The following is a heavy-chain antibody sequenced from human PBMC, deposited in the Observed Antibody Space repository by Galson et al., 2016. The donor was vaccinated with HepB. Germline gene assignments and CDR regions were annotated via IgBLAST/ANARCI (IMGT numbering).Heavy chain of an antibody. Sequence: SLRLSCAASGFTFSSYAMHWVRQAPGKGLEWVAVISYDGSSKYYADSVKGRFTLSRDNSKNTLYLQMNSLRAEDTAVFYCARGGPYQPLLYYFDFWGQGTLVTVSS. CDR3: ARGGPYQPLLYYFDF. CDR1: GFTFSSYA. D-gene: IGHD2-2*01. V-gene: IGHV3-30-3*01. J-gene: IGHJ4*02. CDR2: ISYDGSSK.